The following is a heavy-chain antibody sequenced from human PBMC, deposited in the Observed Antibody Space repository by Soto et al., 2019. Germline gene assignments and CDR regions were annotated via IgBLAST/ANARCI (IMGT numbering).Heavy chain of an antibody. CDR2: ISYDGSNK. J-gene: IGHJ6*02. V-gene: IGHV3-30-3*01. CDR3: AREDAYCGGDCYAPPWGMDV. Sequence: QVQLVESGGGVVQPGRSLRLSCAASGFTFSSYAMHWVRQAPGKGLEWVAVISYDGSNKYYADSVKGRFTISRDNSKNPLYLQMNSLRAEDTAVYYCAREDAYCGGDCYAPPWGMDVWGQGTTVTVSS. D-gene: IGHD2-21*02. CDR1: GFTFSSYA.